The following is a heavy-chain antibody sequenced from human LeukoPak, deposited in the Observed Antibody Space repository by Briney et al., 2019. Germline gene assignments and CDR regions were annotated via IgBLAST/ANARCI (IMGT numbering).Heavy chain of an antibody. CDR2: ISYTGST. D-gene: IGHD3-16*01. CDR3: ARVGRGDHTWGSCSFDH. Sequence: SETLSLTCTVSGDFSSSFHWSWIRQPPGKGLEWIAYISYTGSTKYNPSLESRVTISIDTSKNQFSLKLNSVTAADTALYYCARVGRGDHTWGSCSFDHWGQGTLVTVSS. V-gene: IGHV4-59*01. J-gene: IGHJ4*02. CDR1: GDFSSSFH.